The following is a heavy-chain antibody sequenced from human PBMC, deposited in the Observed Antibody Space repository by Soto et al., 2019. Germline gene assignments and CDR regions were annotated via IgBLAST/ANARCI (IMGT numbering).Heavy chain of an antibody. J-gene: IGHJ4*02. Sequence: LSLTCTVSGGSISSSSYYWGWIRQPPGKGLEWIGSIYYSGSTYYNPSLRSRVTISVDTSKNQFSLKLSSVTAADTAVYYCASLTTVTVFDYWGQGTLVTV. V-gene: IGHV4-39*01. CDR1: GGSISSSSYY. CDR3: ASLTTVTVFDY. CDR2: IYYSGST. D-gene: IGHD4-17*01.